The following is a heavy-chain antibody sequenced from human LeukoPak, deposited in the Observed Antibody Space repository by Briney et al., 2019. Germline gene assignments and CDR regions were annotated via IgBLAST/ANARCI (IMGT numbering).Heavy chain of an antibody. J-gene: IGHJ4*02. CDR2: ISGSGGST. D-gene: IGHD2-15*01. Sequence: GGSLRLSCAASGFTFSSYAMSWVRQAPGKGLEWVSVISGSGGSTHYADSVKGRFTISRDNSKNTLYLQMNSLRAEDTAVYYCAKRGDGEKIVVVVAATPRSPYFDYWGQGTLVTVSS. V-gene: IGHV3-23*01. CDR1: GFTFSSYA. CDR3: AKRGDGEKIVVVVAATPRSPYFDY.